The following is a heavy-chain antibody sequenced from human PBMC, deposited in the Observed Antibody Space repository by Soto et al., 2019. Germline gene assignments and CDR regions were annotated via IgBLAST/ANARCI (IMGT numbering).Heavy chain of an antibody. CDR2: IYPGDSDT. D-gene: IGHD6-13*01. J-gene: IGHJ6*02. Sequence: GESQKISGNGSGYNFTSYLIGWVRQKPGKGLEWMGIIYPGDSDTRYSPSFQGQVTISADKSITTAYLQWSSLKASDPAMYYCARTAAAGKYYYGVDVWGQGTTVTVSS. V-gene: IGHV5-51*01. CDR1: GYNFTSYL. CDR3: ARTAAAGKYYYGVDV.